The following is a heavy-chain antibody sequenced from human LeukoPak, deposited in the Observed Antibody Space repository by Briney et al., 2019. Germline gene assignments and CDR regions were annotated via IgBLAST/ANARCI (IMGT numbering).Heavy chain of an antibody. D-gene: IGHD3-9*01. J-gene: IGHJ6*02. CDR2: INHSGST. Sequence: SETLSLTCAVYGGSFSGYYWSWIRQAPGKGLEWIGEINHSGSTNYNPSLKSRVTISVDTSKNQFSLKLSSVTAADTAVYYCARGFSRYFDWKTYGMDVWGQGTTVTVSS. CDR1: GGSFSGYY. CDR3: ARGFSRYFDWKTYGMDV. V-gene: IGHV4-34*01.